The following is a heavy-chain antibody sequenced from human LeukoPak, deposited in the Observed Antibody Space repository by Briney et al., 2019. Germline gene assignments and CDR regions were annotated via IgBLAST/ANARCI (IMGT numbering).Heavy chain of an antibody. Sequence: PSEILSLTCTVSGGSISSSSYYWGWIRQPPGKGLEWIGSIYYSGSTYYNPSLKSRVTISLDTSRSQFSLKLTSVTAADTAVYYCARGGGPPSYFDYWGQGTLVSGSS. CDR3: ARGGGPPSYFDY. J-gene: IGHJ4*02. CDR2: IYYSGST. V-gene: IGHV4-39*07. CDR1: GGSISSSSYY. D-gene: IGHD3-16*01.